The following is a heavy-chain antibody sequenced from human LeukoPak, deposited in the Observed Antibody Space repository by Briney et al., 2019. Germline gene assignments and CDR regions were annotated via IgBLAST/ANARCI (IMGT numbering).Heavy chain of an antibody. CDR1: GFTFSSYA. D-gene: IGHD3-22*01. CDR3: AKIRDYDTSGYYDGGDAFDS. Sequence: GGSLRLSCAASGFTFSSYAMNWVRQAPGKGLEWVSVISGSGGNTFYADSVKGRFTISGDNSKNTLYLQMNSLRVEDTAVYYCAKIRDYDTSGYYDGGDAFDSWGQGTMVTVSS. V-gene: IGHV3-23*01. CDR2: ISGSGGNT. J-gene: IGHJ3*02.